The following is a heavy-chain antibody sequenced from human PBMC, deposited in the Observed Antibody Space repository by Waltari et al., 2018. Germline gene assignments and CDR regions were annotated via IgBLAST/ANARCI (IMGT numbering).Heavy chain of an antibody. V-gene: IGHV4-34*01. CDR3: ARGGRITMIVVVIRRAFDI. CDR1: GGSFSGYY. D-gene: IGHD3-22*01. CDR2: INHSGST. J-gene: IGHJ3*02. Sequence: QVQLQQWGAGLLKPSETLSLTCAVYGGSFSGYYWSWIRQPPGKGLEWIGEINHSGSTNYNPSRKSRVTISVDTSKNQFSLKLSSVTAADTAVYYCARGGRITMIVVVIRRAFDIWGQGTMVTVSS.